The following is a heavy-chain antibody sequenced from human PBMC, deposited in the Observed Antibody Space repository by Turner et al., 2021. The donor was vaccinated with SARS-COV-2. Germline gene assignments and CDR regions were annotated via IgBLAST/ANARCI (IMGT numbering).Heavy chain of an antibody. V-gene: IGHV3-30-3*01. CDR2: ISYDGTNK. J-gene: IGHJ4*02. Sequence: QVQLVESGGGVVQPGKSLRLSCAASGFTFRSYAIHWVRQAPGKGLEWVAVISYDGTNKYYADSVKGRFTFSRDDSKNTLYLQMNSLRTEDTAVYYCARPLGGNDYRGLEYWGQGTLVTVSS. CDR3: ARPLGGNDYRGLEY. D-gene: IGHD1-1*01. CDR1: GFTFRSYA.